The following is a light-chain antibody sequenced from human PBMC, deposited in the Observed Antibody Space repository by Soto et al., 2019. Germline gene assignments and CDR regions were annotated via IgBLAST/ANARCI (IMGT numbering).Light chain of an antibody. Sequence: EIVLPQSPATLSLSPGERATLSCRASQSVSSYLAWYQQKPGQAPRLLIYDASNRATGIPARFSGSGSGTDFTLTSSSLEPEDFAVYYCQQRSNWPTFGGGTKVEIK. CDR2: DAS. CDR1: QSVSSY. J-gene: IGKJ4*01. V-gene: IGKV3-11*01. CDR3: QQRSNWPT.